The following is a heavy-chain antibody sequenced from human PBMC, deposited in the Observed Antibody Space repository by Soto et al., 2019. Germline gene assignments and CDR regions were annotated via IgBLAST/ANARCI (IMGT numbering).Heavy chain of an antibody. CDR1: GYTFTSYG. Sequence: ASLKVSCKASGYTFTSYGISWVRQAPGQGLEWMGWISAYNGNTNYAQKLQGRVTMTTDTSTSTAYMELRSLGSDDTAVYYCARRSLSGLIIDPWGQGTLVTVSS. CDR3: ARRSLSGLIIDP. D-gene: IGHD3-10*01. J-gene: IGHJ5*02. CDR2: ISAYNGNT. V-gene: IGHV1-18*01.